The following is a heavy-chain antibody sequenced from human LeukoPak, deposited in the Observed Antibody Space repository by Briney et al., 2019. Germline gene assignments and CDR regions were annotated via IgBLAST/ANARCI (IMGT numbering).Heavy chain of an antibody. V-gene: IGHV1-2*02. J-gene: IGHJ4*02. CDR2: INPNSGGT. CDR3: ARSGYSSGWYTF. Sequence: ASVKVSCKASGYTFTGYYMHWVRQAPGQGLEWMGWINPNSGGTNYAQKFQGRVPMTRDTSISTAYMELSRLRSDDTAVYYCARSGYSSGWYTFWGQGTLVTVSS. D-gene: IGHD6-19*01. CDR1: GYTFTGYY.